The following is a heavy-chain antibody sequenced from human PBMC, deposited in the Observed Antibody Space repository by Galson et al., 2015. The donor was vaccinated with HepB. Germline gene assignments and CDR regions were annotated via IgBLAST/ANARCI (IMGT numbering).Heavy chain of an antibody. J-gene: IGHJ6*03. CDR2: IVPIFENP. V-gene: IGHV1-69*13. Sequence: SVKVSCKASGGIFSSYAFSWVRQAPGQGLEWIGGIVPIFENPHYAQNFQGRVTITADESTSTIYMELRSLKYGDTAIYYCARDRDNTKDEVDQYYYLDVWGKGTTVTVSS. D-gene: IGHD2-8*01. CDR1: GGIFSSYA. CDR3: ARDRDNTKDEVDQYYYLDV.